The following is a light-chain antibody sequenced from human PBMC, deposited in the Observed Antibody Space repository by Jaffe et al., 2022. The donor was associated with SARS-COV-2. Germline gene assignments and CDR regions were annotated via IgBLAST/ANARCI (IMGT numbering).Light chain of an antibody. CDR2: EGG. CDR3: CSYAGSDTWV. J-gene: IGLJ3*02. V-gene: IGLV2-23*01. Sequence: QSALTQPASVSGSPGQTITISCTGTSGDVGNYDLLSWYQQHPGKVPKLMIYEGGKRPSGVSNRFSGSKSGNAASLTISGLQAEDEADYYCCSYAGSDTWVFGGGTKLTVL. CDR1: SGDVGNYDL.